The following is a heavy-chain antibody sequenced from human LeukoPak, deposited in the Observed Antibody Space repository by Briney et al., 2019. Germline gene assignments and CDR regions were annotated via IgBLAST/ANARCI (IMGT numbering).Heavy chain of an antibody. J-gene: IGHJ4*02. V-gene: IGHV1-18*01. D-gene: IGHD3-22*01. CDR1: GYTVTSYG. CDR2: ISAYNGNT. CDR3: ARDLYYYDSSGYYPFDY. Sequence: ASVKVACKASGYTVTSYGISWVRQAPGQGLERMGWISAYNGNTNYAQKLQGRVTMTTDTSTSTAYMELRSLRSDDTAVYYCARDLYYYDSSGYYPFDYWGQGTLVTVSS.